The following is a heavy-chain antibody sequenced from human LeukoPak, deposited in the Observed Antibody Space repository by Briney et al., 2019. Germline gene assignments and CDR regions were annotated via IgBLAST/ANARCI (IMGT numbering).Heavy chain of an antibody. CDR3: ARAVTSTEGY. Sequence: SGGSLRLSCAASGFTFSRYWMTWVRQAPGKRLEWVASINEDGSGKHYVDSVKGRFTISRDNAQKSVYLEMNSLRAEDTAVYYCARAVTSTEGYWGQGTLVTVSS. CDR1: GFTFSRYW. CDR2: INEDGSGK. J-gene: IGHJ4*02. V-gene: IGHV3-7*03. D-gene: IGHD4-17*01.